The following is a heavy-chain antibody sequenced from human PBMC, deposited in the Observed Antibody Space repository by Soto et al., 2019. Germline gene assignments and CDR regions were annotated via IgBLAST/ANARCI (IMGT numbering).Heavy chain of an antibody. Sequence: PSDTLSLTCTVSGGSMSIGVYHWTWIRQHPGKGLEWIGDIYYSGYTYYNPTLESRLTMSVDTSKKHFSLKLTSVTAADTAVYYCARAVIGFFDFWGQGILVTVSS. CDR2: IYYSGYT. J-gene: IGHJ4*02. CDR3: ARAVIGFFDF. D-gene: IGHD3-22*01. V-gene: IGHV4-31*03. CDR1: GGSMSIGVYH.